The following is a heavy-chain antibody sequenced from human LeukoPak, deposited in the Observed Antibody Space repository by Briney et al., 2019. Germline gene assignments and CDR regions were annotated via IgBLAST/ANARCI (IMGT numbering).Heavy chain of an antibody. Sequence: GGSLRLSCAASGFTFSSYSMNWVRQAPGKGLEWVSSISSSSSYIYYADSVKGRFTISRDNAKNSLYLQMNSLGAEDTAVYYCARDFTDVVVPAADAFDIWGQGTMVTVSS. D-gene: IGHD2-2*01. CDR1: GFTFSSYS. V-gene: IGHV3-21*01. CDR3: ARDFTDVVVPAADAFDI. J-gene: IGHJ3*02. CDR2: ISSSSSYI.